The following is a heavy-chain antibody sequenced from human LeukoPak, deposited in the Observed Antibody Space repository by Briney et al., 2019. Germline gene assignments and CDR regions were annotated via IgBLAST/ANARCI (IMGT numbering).Heavy chain of an antibody. D-gene: IGHD5-24*01. CDR1: RLTFSGFD. CDR3: ARRFRD. Sequence: PGGSLRLSCVGSRLTFSGFDMNWVRQAPGKGLEWVSYIKDDGSLKTYADSVKGRFTISRDNAKNSLYLQMNSLRVEDTAIYYCARRFRDWGQGTLVTVSS. V-gene: IGHV3-48*03. CDR2: IKDDGSLK. J-gene: IGHJ4*02.